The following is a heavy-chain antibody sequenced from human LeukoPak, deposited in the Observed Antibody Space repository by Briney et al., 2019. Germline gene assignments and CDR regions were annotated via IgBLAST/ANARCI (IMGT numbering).Heavy chain of an antibody. CDR1: GFTLGSYA. V-gene: IGHV3-30-3*01. Sequence: GRSPRLSCAASGFTLGSYAMHWVRQAPGKGLEWVAVISNDGNDKYHADSVKGRFTISRDNPKNTLYLQMNSLRAEDTAVYYCARDEYYGSSGSDAFDIWGKGTMVTVSS. CDR3: ARDEYYGSSGSDAFDI. D-gene: IGHD3-22*01. J-gene: IGHJ3*02. CDR2: ISNDGNDK.